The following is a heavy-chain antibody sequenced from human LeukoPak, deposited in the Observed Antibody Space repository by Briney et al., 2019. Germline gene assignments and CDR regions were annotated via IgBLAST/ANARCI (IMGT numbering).Heavy chain of an antibody. Sequence: GGSLRLSCAASGFPFSTSSMSWVRQAPGKGLEWIAYIYSVTTTNYADSVKGRFTISRDNAKNSVFLQMNSLRAEDAAVYYCAKGSVFDLWGQGTMVTVSS. CDR3: AKGSVFDL. V-gene: IGHV3-48*04. J-gene: IGHJ3*01. D-gene: IGHD5/OR15-5a*01. CDR2: IYSVTTT. CDR1: GFPFSTSS.